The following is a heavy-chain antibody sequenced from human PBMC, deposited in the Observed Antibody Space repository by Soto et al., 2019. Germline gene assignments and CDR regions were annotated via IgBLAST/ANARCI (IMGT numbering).Heavy chain of an antibody. V-gene: IGHV4-61*01. Sequence: QVQLQESGPGLVKPSETLSLTCTVSGGSVSSGSYYWSWIRQPPGKGLEWIGYIYYSGSTNYNPSLKSRVTTSVDTSKNQFSLKLSSVTAVDTAVYYCARGGSTIAAPRTGWFDPWGQGTLVTVSS. CDR1: GGSVSSGSYY. J-gene: IGHJ5*02. CDR2: IYYSGST. D-gene: IGHD6-6*01. CDR3: ARGGSTIAAPRTGWFDP.